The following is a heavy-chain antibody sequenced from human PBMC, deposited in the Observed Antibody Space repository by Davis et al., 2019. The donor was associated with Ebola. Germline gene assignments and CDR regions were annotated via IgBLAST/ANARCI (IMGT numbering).Heavy chain of an antibody. J-gene: IGHJ4*02. CDR3: ARVRWTSGYYFDY. D-gene: IGHD3-22*01. CDR2: ISNGGRT. Sequence: MPSETLSLTCTVSAASAGSDYWTCITQFPGQGLEWIAFISNGGRTIYNPSLRGRVTISIDTSKNQFSLKLSSVTAADTAVYYCARVRWTSGYYFDYWGQGTLVTVSS. CDR1: AASAGSDY. V-gene: IGHV4-59*02.